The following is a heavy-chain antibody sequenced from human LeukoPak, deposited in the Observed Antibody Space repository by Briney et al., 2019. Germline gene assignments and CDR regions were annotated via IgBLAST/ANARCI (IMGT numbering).Heavy chain of an antibody. CDR1: DFTFSDHY. CDR2: TRKEVNSYTT. CDR3: ARSYGSVIYPFDS. V-gene: IGHV3-72*01. Sequence: GGSMSFSSAASDFTFSDHYMDWDRQAPGKGLEWVSRTRKEVNSYTTEYTASVKGRVTISRDDSKSSLYLQMSSLKAEDTAVYYCARSYGSVIYPFDSWGQGTLVTVSS. D-gene: IGHD3-10*01. J-gene: IGHJ4*02.